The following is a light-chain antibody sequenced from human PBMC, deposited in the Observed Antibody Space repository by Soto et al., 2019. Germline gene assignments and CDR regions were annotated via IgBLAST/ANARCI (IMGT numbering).Light chain of an antibody. V-gene: IGKV3-15*01. Sequence: EIVMTQSPATLSVSPGERATLSCRASQSVSSNLAWYQQKPGQAPRLLIYGASTRATGIPARFSGSGSGTDFPLTISSLQSEDFAVYYCQQYNNCPPPWTFGQGTKVQIK. J-gene: IGKJ1*01. CDR1: QSVSSN. CDR3: QQYNNCPPPWT. CDR2: GAS.